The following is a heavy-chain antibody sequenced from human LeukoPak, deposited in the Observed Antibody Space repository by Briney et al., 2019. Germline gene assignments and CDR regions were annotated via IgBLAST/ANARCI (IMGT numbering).Heavy chain of an antibody. CDR2: IYYSGST. V-gene: IGHV4-59*08. D-gene: IGHD3-16*01. CDR1: GGSISSYY. CDR3: AGGDPDDAFDI. Sequence: PSETLSLTCTVSGGSISSYYWSWIRQPPGKGLEWIGYIYYSGSTNYNPSHKSRVTISVDTSKNQFSLKLSSVTAADTAVYYCAGGDPDDAFDIWGQGTMVTVSS. J-gene: IGHJ3*02.